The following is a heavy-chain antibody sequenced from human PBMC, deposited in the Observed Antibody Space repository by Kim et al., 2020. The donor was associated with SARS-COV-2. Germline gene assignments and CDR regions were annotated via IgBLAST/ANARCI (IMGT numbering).Heavy chain of an antibody. CDR2: ISGSGGST. V-gene: IGHV3-23*01. CDR3: AWGADSSGYSASDAFDI. D-gene: IGHD3-22*01. Sequence: GGSLRLSCAASGFTFSSYAMSWVRQAPGKGLEWVSAISGSGGSTYYADSVKGRFTISRDNSKNTLYLQMNSLRAEDTAVYYCAWGADSSGYSASDAFDIWGQGTMVTVSS. CDR1: GFTFSSYA. J-gene: IGHJ3*02.